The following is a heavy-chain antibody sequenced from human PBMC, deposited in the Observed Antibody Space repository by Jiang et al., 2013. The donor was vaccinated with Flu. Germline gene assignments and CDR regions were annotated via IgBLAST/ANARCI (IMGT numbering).Heavy chain of an antibody. CDR2: ISWNSGSI. CDR3: AKDIGQYSSYTFDP. V-gene: IGHV3-9*01. CDR1: GFTFDDYA. Sequence: RLSCAASGFTFDDYAMHWVRQAPGKGLEWVSGISWNSGSIGYADSVKGRFTISRDNAKNSLYLQMNSLRAEDTALYYCAKDIGQYSSYTFDPWGQGTLVTVSS. J-gene: IGHJ5*02. D-gene: IGHD6-6*01.